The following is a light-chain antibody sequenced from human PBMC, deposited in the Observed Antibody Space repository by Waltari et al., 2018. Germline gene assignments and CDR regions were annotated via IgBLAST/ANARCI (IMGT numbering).Light chain of an antibody. CDR1: SSDIGYYNL. V-gene: IGLV2-23*02. Sequence: QSALTQPASVSGSPGQSITISCTGTSSDIGYYNLVSWYQHLPGKAPKVMIYEVTKRPSGVSNRLSGSKSGNTASLTISGVQAEDEGHYYCCSYAGSGTWVFGGGTKLTVL. CDR3: CSYAGSGTWV. CDR2: EVT. J-gene: IGLJ3*02.